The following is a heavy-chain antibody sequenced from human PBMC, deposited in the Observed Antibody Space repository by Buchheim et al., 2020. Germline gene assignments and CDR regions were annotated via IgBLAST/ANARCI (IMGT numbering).Heavy chain of an antibody. D-gene: IGHD6-19*01. Sequence: QVQLVESGGGVVQPGRSLRLSCAASGFTFSSYGMHWVRQAPGKGLEWVAVISYDGSNKYYADSVKGRFTISRDNSKNTLYLQMNSLRAEDTAVYYCAKGETGWVAEGFVGYWGQGTL. CDR3: AKGETGWVAEGFVGY. CDR2: ISYDGSNK. J-gene: IGHJ4*02. CDR1: GFTFSSYG. V-gene: IGHV3-30*18.